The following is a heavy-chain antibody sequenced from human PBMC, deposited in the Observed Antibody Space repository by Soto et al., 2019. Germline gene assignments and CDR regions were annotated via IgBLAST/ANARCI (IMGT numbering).Heavy chain of an antibody. V-gene: IGHV3-7*01. CDR2: IKQDGTEK. CDR1: GFTFSRYW. D-gene: IGHD5-18*01. CDR3: ARGDTPMITGMDSFDI. J-gene: IGHJ3*02. Sequence: GGSLRLSCAASGFTFSRYWMNWVRQAPGQGLEWVANIKQDGTEKNYVDSVKGRFTISRDNARNSLYLQIDSLRAEDAAVYFCARGDTPMITGMDSFDIWGQGTMVTVSS.